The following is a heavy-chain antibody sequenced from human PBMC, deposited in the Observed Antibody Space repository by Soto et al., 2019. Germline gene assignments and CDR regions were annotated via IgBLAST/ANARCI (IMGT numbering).Heavy chain of an antibody. CDR1: GGSVSNDNFY. J-gene: IGHJ5*02. V-gene: IGHV4-61*01. CDR2: VHSSGVT. D-gene: IGHD3-16*01. CDR3: ARGLTMGQLPSHFDH. Sequence: SETLSLTCTVSGGSVSNDNFYWSWIRQPPGKGLEWIGYVHSSGVTNYNPSLKRRVTISVDTSRNQFSLRLSSVTAADTAVYYCARGLTMGQLPSHFDHWGQGTLVTVSS.